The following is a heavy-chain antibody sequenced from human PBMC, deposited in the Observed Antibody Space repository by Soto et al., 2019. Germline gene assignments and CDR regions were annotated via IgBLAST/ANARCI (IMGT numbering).Heavy chain of an antibody. CDR1: GLTFSTAW. CDR2: ISYDETNE. V-gene: IGHV3-30-3*01. Sequence: GGSLRLSCAVSGLTFSTAWINWVRQAPGKGLEWVAAISYDETNESYADSVKGRFTISRDTSKNTLFLQMNSLRPEDTAVYFCSRAPFDSSGYFGYWGQGALVTVSS. CDR3: SRAPFDSSGYFGY. J-gene: IGHJ4*02. D-gene: IGHD3-22*01.